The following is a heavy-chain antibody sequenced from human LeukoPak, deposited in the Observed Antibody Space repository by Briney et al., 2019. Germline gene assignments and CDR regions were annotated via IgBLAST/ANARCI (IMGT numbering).Heavy chain of an antibody. V-gene: IGHV4-30-4*01. CDR2: IYYSGST. CDR1: GGSISSGDYY. Sequence: SETLSLTCTVSGGSISSGDYYWSWIRQPPGKGLEWIGYIYYSGSTYYNPSLKSRVTISVDTSKDQFSLKLSSVTAADTAVYYCARHIRSGGFDYWGQGTLVTVSS. D-gene: IGHD3-16*01. J-gene: IGHJ4*02. CDR3: ARHIRSGGFDY.